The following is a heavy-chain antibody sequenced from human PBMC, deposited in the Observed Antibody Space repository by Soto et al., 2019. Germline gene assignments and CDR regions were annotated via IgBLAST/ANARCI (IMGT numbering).Heavy chain of an antibody. J-gene: IGHJ6*02. CDR2: IIPIFGTA. Sequence: ASVKVSCKASGGTFSSYAISWVRQAPGQGLEWMGGIIPIFGTANYAQKFQGRVTITADESTSTAYMELSSLRSDDTAVYYCASSSGWHPYYYGMDVWGQGTSVTVSS. D-gene: IGHD6-19*01. V-gene: IGHV1-69*13. CDR1: GGTFSSYA. CDR3: ASSSGWHPYYYGMDV.